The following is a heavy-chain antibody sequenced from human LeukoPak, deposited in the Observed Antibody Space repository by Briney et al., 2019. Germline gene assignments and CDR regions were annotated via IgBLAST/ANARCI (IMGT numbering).Heavy chain of an antibody. J-gene: IGHJ6*04. V-gene: IGHV3-53*01. Sequence: PGGSLRLSSAASGFTVSSNYMSWVRQAPGKGLEWVSVIYSGGTTYYADSVKGRFTISRHNSKNTLYLQMNSLRAEDTAVYYCARDLSSRWGGGMDVWGKGTTVTVSS. D-gene: IGHD6-13*01. CDR1: GFTVSSNY. CDR3: ARDLSSRWGGGMDV. CDR2: IYSGGTT.